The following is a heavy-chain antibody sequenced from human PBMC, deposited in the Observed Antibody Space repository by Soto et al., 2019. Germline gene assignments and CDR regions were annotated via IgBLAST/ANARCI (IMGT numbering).Heavy chain of an antibody. V-gene: IGHV3-48*01. CDR3: ARDPPNYDFWSGYYAYYYYYYMDV. J-gene: IGHJ6*03. Sequence: EVQLVESGGGLVQPGGSLRLSCAASGFTFSSYSMNWVRQAPGKGLEWVSYISSSSSTIYYADSVKGRFTISRDNAKNSLYLQMNSLRAEDTAVYYCARDPPNYDFWSGYYAYYYYYYMDVWGKGTTVTVSS. CDR2: ISSSSSTI. CDR1: GFTFSSYS. D-gene: IGHD3-3*01.